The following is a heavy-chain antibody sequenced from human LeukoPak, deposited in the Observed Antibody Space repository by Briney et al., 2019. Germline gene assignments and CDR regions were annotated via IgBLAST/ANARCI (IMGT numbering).Heavy chain of an antibody. CDR2: INHSGST. CDR1: GRSFSGYY. D-gene: IGHD1-1*01. CDR3: AREPLDPYYFDY. J-gene: IGHJ4*02. Sequence: SETLSLTCAVYGRSFSGYYWSWIRPPPGKGLEWIGEINHSGSTNYNPSLKSRVTISVDTSKNQFSLKLSSVTAADTAVYYCAREPLDPYYFDYWGQGTLVTVSS. V-gene: IGHV4-34*01.